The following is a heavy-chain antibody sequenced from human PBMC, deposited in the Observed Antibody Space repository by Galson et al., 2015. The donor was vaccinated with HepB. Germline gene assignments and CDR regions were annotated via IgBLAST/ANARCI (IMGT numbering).Heavy chain of an antibody. J-gene: IGHJ5*01. CDR1: GNTFTTHW. CDR2: VYPDDSEA. CDR3: ARLGAVPPLNKRAGTAHFDS. D-gene: IGHD1-14*01. V-gene: IGHV5-51*01. Sequence: QSGAEVKKPGESLKISCKGSGNTFTTHWIAWVRQTPGKGLEWMGIVYPDDSEASYGPSFEGQVTISADRSVSTVYLQWSSLKASDTAIYYCARLGAVPPLNKRAGTAHFDSWGQGTLVTVSA.